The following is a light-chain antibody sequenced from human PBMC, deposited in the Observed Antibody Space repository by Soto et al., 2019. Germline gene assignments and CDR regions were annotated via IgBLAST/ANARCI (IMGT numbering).Light chain of an antibody. J-gene: IGKJ2*01. CDR1: QDISNY. CDR2: DAS. Sequence: DLPMTQSPSSLSASVGDRVTITCQASQDISNYLNWYQQKPGKAPKLLIYDASNLETGVPSRFSGSGSGTDFTFTISSLQPEDIATYYFQQNDNLPPTFGQGAKLEIK. V-gene: IGKV1-33*01. CDR3: QQNDNLPPT.